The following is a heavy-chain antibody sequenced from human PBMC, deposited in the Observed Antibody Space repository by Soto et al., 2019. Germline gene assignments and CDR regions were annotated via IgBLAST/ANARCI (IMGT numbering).Heavy chain of an antibody. Sequence: EVQLVESGGGLVQRGGAPGLSCAGSWFIFTSYCMVWVRQASGKGPEGVPSISSRSDFIYYADSVKGRFTISRDNAQNSLYLQMNSLTSEDTAVYYCARDRSADRFVQYFQHWGPGTLVTVSS. J-gene: IGHJ1*01. D-gene: IGHD6-19*01. CDR1: WFIFTSYC. CDR3: ARDRSADRFVQYFQH. CDR2: ISSRSDFI. V-gene: IGHV3-21*01.